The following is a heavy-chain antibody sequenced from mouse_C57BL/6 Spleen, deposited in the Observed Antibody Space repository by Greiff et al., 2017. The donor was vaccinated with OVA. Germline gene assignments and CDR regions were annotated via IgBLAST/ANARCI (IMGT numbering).Heavy chain of an antibody. CDR2: ISNGGGST. CDR1: GFTFSDYY. D-gene: IGHD2-3*01. J-gene: IGHJ4*01. V-gene: IGHV5-12*01. CDR3: ARSGWLLRGYAMDY. Sequence: EVKLVESGGGLVQPGGSLKLSCAASGFTFSDYYMYWVRQTPEKRLEWVAYISNGGGSTYYPDTVKGRFTISRDNAKNTLYLQMSRLKSEDTAMYYCARSGWLLRGYAMDYWGQGTSVTVSS.